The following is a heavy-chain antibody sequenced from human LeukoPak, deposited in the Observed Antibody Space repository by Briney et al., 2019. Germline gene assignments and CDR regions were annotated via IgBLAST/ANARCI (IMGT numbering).Heavy chain of an antibody. J-gene: IGHJ4*02. CDR3: AKCHYGSGSYHFDY. Sequence: PGGSLRLPCAASGFTFSSYAMSWVRQAPGKGLEWVSAISGSGGSTYYADSVKGRFTISRDNSKNTLYLQMNSLRAEDTAVYYCAKCHYGSGSYHFDYWGQGTLVTVSS. CDR2: ISGSGGST. V-gene: IGHV3-23*01. D-gene: IGHD3-10*01. CDR1: GFTFSSYA.